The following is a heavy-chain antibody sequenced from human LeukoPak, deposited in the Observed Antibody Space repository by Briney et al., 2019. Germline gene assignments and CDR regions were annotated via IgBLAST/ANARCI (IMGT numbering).Heavy chain of an antibody. J-gene: IGHJ4*02. CDR2: INPSGGST. V-gene: IGHV1-46*01. D-gene: IGHD4-17*01. CDR1: GYTFTNYY. Sequence: ASVKVSCTASGYTFTNYYIHLGRHAPGQRHDLMVLINPSGGSTSYAQKFQGRVTMTRDTSTTTFYMELSSLRSEDTAVYYCARGNPTSYGDYLYYFDYWGQGTLVTVSS. CDR3: ARGNPTSYGDYLYYFDY.